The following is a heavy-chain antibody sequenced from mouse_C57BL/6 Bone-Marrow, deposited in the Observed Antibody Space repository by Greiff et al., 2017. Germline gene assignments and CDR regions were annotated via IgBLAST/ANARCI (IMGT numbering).Heavy chain of an antibody. D-gene: IGHD4-1*01. CDR3: ARSWDAVFDY. V-gene: IGHV1-64*01. CDR1: GYTFTSYW. J-gene: IGHJ2*01. Sequence: QVQLQQPGADLVKPGASVKLSCKASGYTFTSYWMHWVKQRPGQGLEWIGMIHPNSGSTNYNEKFKSKATLTVDNSSSTAYMQLSSLTSEDSAGDCCARSWDAVFDYWGKGTTLTVSS. CDR2: IHPNSGST.